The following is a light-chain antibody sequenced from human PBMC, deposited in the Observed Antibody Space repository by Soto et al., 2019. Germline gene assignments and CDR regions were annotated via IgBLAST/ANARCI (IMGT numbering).Light chain of an antibody. Sequence: QSALTQPASVSGSPGQSITISCIGTSSDVGGYNYVSWYQQHPGKAPKLMIYEVSNRPSGVSNRFSGSKSGNTASLTISGLQAEDEADYYCSSYTSSSPLGRVFGGGTKLTVL. J-gene: IGLJ3*02. CDR2: EVS. CDR3: SSYTSSSPLGRV. CDR1: SSDVGGYNY. V-gene: IGLV2-14*01.